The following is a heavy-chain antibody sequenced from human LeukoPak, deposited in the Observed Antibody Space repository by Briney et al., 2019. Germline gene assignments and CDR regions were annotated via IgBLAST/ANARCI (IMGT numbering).Heavy chain of an antibody. D-gene: IGHD6-19*01. J-gene: IGHJ4*02. CDR3: ARVGLYSSGWYNFDY. CDR2: IYYSGST. V-gene: IGHV4-59*01. CDR1: GGSFSGYY. Sequence: SETLSLTCAVYGGSFSGYYWSWIRQPPGKGLEWIGYIYYSGSTNYNPSLKSRVTISVDTSKNQFSLKLSSVTAADTAVYYCARVGLYSSGWYNFDYWGQGTLVTVSS.